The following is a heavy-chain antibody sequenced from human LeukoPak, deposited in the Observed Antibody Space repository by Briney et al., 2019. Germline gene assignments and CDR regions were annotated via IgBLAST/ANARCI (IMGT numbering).Heavy chain of an antibody. D-gene: IGHD2-2*03. V-gene: IGHV3-33*01. Sequence: GGSLRLSCAASGFTFSSYGMHWVRQAPGKGLEWVAVIWYDGSNKYYADSVKGRFTISRDNSKNTLYLQMDSLRAEDTAVYYCARGLDSSNGMDVWGKGTTVTVSS. CDR2: IWYDGSNK. J-gene: IGHJ6*04. CDR1: GFTFSSYG. CDR3: ARGLDSSNGMDV.